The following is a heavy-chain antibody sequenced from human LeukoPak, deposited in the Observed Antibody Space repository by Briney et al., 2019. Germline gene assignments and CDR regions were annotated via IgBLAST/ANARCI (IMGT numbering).Heavy chain of an antibody. CDR2: INHSGST. Sequence: SETLSLTCAVYGGSFSGYYGSWIRQPPGKGLEWIGEINHSGSTNYNPSLKSRVTISVDTSKNQFSLKLSSVTAADTAVYYCARAPYVSDAFDIWGQGTMVTVSS. CDR1: GGSFSGYY. D-gene: IGHD3-16*01. J-gene: IGHJ3*02. V-gene: IGHV4-34*01. CDR3: ARAPYVSDAFDI.